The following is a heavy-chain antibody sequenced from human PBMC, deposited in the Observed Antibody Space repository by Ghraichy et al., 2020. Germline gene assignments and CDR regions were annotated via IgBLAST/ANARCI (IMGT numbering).Heavy chain of an antibody. CDR1: GFTFRSYA. Sequence: GGSLRLSCAASGFTFRSYAMSWVRQAPGKGLEWVASINSRRPNTYYADSVKGRFTVSRDNSRNTVYLQMNGLRADDTAVYYCAKANSSAFDYWGQGALVTVSS. D-gene: IGHD6-25*01. CDR3: AKANSSAFDY. J-gene: IGHJ4*02. V-gene: IGHV3-23*01. CDR2: INSRRPNT.